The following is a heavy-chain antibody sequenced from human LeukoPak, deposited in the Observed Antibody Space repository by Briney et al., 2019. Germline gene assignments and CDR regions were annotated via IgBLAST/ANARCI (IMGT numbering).Heavy chain of an antibody. Sequence: PSQTLSLTCTVSGGSISSGGYYWSWIRQHPGKGLEWIGHIYYSGSTYYNPSLKSRVTISVDTSKNQFSLKLSSVTAADTAVYYCARVATINLGGYFDYWGQGTLVTVSS. CDR1: GGSISSGGYY. CDR3: ARVATINLGGYFDY. J-gene: IGHJ4*02. CDR2: IYYSGST. D-gene: IGHD5-12*01. V-gene: IGHV4-31*03.